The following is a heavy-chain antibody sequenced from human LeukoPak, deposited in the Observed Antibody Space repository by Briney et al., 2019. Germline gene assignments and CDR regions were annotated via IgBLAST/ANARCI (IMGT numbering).Heavy chain of an antibody. CDR1: GGSISSGDYY. V-gene: IGHV4-30-4*01. CDR3: ARATGGIWRDFDY. J-gene: IGHJ4*02. D-gene: IGHD2-15*01. Sequence: SQTLSLTCTVSGGSISSGDYYCSWIRQPPGKGLEWIGYIYYSGSTYYNPSLKSRVTISVDTSKNQFSLKLSSVTAADTAVYYCARATGGIWRDFDYWGQGTLVTVSS. CDR2: IYYSGST.